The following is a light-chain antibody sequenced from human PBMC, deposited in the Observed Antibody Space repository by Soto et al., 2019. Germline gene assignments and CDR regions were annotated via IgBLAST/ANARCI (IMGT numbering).Light chain of an antibody. CDR2: AVN. J-gene: IGLJ1*01. Sequence: QSALTQPPSASGSPGQSVTISCTGTSSDVGGYKYVSWYQQHPGKAPKLMIFAVNKRPSGVPDRFSGSKSGNTASLTVSGLQAEDEADYYCSSYAGINNLGFFGTGTKLTVL. CDR3: SSYAGINNLGF. V-gene: IGLV2-8*01. CDR1: SSDVGGYKY.